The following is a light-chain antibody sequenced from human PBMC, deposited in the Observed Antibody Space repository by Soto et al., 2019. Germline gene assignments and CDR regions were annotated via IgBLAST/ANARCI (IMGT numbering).Light chain of an antibody. V-gene: IGLV1-40*01. J-gene: IGLJ3*02. CDR1: ASNIGANYD. CDR2: GTS. CDR3: QSYDFTLGAFWV. Sequence: QSVLTQPPSVSGSPGQRVTISCTWGASNIGANYDVHWYQQLPGTAPKLLIYGTSNRPSGVPDRFSGSKSGTSASLAITGLQAEDEAHYFCQSYDFTLGAFWVFGGGTKVTVL.